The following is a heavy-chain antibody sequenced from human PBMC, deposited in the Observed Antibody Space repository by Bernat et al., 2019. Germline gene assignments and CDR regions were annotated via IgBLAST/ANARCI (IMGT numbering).Heavy chain of an antibody. CDR1: GFSFSNYW. V-gene: IGHV3-7*03. CDR3: ARAGGESVPYDYGMDV. J-gene: IGHJ6*02. CDR2: IKQDGSEK. D-gene: IGHD3-10*01. Sequence: EVQLVESGGGLVQPGGSLRLSCAASGFSFSNYWMSWVRQAPGKGLEWVANIKQDGSEKYYVDSVKGRFTISRDNANNSLYLQMNSQRAEDTAVYYCARAGGESVPYDYGMDVWGQGTTVTVSS.